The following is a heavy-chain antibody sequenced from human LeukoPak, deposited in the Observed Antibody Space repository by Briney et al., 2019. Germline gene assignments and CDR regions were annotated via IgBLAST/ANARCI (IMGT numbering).Heavy chain of an antibody. CDR2: ISSSSRYI. D-gene: IGHD5-18*01. V-gene: IGHV3-23*01. CDR3: AKAPYSYGSGPPRYYGMDV. J-gene: IGHJ6*02. CDR1: GFTFTNYG. Sequence: GGSLRLSCAASGFTFTNYGMNWVRLAPGKGLEWVSTISSSSRYIYYTDSVKGRFTISRDNSKNTLYLQMNSLRAEDTAVYYCAKAPYSYGSGPPRYYGMDVWGQGTTVTVSS.